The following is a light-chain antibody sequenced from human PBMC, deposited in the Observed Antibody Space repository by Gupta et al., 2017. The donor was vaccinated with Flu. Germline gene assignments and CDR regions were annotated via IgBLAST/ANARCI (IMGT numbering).Light chain of an antibody. J-gene: IGKJ1*01. V-gene: IGKV1-39*01. CDR1: QIISTY. CDR3: QQTYSNPWT. Sequence: DIQLTQSPSSLSASVGDRVTVTCRASQIISTYLTWYQQRPGKAPNLLIYGASTLQTGVPSRFSGSGSGTDFTLTINGLQPEDFAIYYCQQTYSNPWTFGQGTKVDI. CDR2: GAS.